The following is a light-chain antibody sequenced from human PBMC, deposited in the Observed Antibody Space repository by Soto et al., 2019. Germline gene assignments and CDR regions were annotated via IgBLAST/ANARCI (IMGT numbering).Light chain of an antibody. CDR3: QHYGSTYT. J-gene: IGKJ1*01. Sequence: EIVLTQSPGTLSLSPGERATLSCRASQSVSNNYLAWYQQKPGQAPRLLIYGASNRPTGIPDRFSGSGSGTDLTLTISRLEPEGFAVYYCQHYGSTYTFGKWAKGDIK. CDR1: QSVSNNY. V-gene: IGKV3-20*01. CDR2: GAS.